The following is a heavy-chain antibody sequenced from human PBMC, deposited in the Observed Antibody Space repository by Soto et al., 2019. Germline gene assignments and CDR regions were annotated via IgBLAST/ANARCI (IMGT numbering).Heavy chain of an antibody. CDR1: GFTFDDYA. V-gene: IGHV3-9*01. CDR2: ISWNSGSI. D-gene: IGHD6-19*01. J-gene: IGHJ3*02. CDR3: AKTGSVWSPRDAFDI. Sequence: EVQLVESGGGLVQPGRSLRLSCAASGFTFDDYAMHWVRQAPGKGLEWVSGISWNSGSIGYADSVKGRFTISRDNAKNSIYLQMNSLRAEDTALYYCAKTGSVWSPRDAFDIWGQGTMVTVSS.